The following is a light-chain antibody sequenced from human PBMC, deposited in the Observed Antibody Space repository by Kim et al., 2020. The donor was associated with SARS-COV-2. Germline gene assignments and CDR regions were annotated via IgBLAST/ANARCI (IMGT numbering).Light chain of an antibody. CDR3: QQYNSFPLT. V-gene: IGKV1-16*02. Sequence: ASVGDTVTIPCRASQGISDSLGWFQQKPGKAPKSLIYAASILQSGVPSKFSGSGSGTDFTLTISSLQPEDFATYYCQQYNSFPLTFGPGTKVDIK. J-gene: IGKJ3*01. CDR1: QGISDS. CDR2: AAS.